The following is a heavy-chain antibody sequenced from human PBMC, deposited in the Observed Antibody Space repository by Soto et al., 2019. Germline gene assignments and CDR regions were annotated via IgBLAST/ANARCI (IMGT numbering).Heavy chain of an antibody. J-gene: IGHJ4*02. CDR3: AKGDDRPGWSAYFEH. V-gene: IGHV1-2*02. D-gene: IGHD2-15*01. CDR1: GYTFNYYY. CDR2: VDPSNGDT. Sequence: QVQLVQSGAEVKKPGASVKVSCKTSGYTFNYYYVQWVRLAPGQGLEWMGWVDPSNGDTTYAQKFQGRFTLTSDTSINTAYMELSRLTSDDTAVYYCAKGDDRPGWSAYFEHWGQGTQLTVSS.